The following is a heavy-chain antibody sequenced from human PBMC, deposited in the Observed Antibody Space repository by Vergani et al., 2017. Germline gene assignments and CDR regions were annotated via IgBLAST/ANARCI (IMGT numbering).Heavy chain of an antibody. CDR1: GFSFSNAW. CDR2: IKSKTDGGTT. Sequence: EVQLVESGGGLVKPGGSLRLSCAASGFSFSNAWMTWVRQAPGKGLEWVGRIKSKTDGGTTEYAAPVKGRFTISRDDSKNTLYLQMNSLKTEDTAVYYCTTADCSSTSCAFDYWGQGTLVTVSS. J-gene: IGHJ4*02. D-gene: IGHD2-2*01. V-gene: IGHV3-15*01. CDR3: TTADCSSTSCAFDY.